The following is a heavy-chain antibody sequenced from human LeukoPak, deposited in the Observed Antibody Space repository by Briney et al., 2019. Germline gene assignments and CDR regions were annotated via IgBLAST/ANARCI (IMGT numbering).Heavy chain of an antibody. V-gene: IGHV3-9*01. J-gene: IGHJ3*02. Sequence: GRSLRLSCAASGFTFDDYAMHWVRQAPGKGLEWVSGISWNSGSIGYADSVKGRFTISRDNAKNSLYLQMNSLRAEDTALYYRAKDYGSSNAFDIWGQGTMVTVSS. D-gene: IGHD6-6*01. CDR3: AKDYGSSNAFDI. CDR1: GFTFDDYA. CDR2: ISWNSGSI.